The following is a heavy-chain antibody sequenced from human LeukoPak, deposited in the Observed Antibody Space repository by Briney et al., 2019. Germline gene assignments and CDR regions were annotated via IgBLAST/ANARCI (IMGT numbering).Heavy chain of an antibody. J-gene: IGHJ4*02. CDR2: IKEDGSER. CDR3: ARVPRSWGFDY. Sequence: GGSLRLSCEGSAFIFSGHWMNWVRQTPGKGLEWVASIKEDGSERQYVDSVKGRFSISRDNTKGSLFLQLNSLRAEDTAVYYCARVPRSWGFDYWGQGTLVTVSS. V-gene: IGHV3-7*03. D-gene: IGHD7-27*01. CDR1: AFIFSGHW.